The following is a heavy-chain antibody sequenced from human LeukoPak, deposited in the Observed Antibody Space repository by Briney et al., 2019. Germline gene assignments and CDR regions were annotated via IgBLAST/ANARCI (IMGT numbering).Heavy chain of an antibody. D-gene: IGHD6-19*01. Sequence: GGSLRLSCAASGFTVSSNYMSWVRQAPGKGLEWVSVIYSGGSTYYADSVKGRFTISRDNSKNTLYLQMNSLRAEDTAVYYCARAGRIAVAGYYFDYWGQGTLVTVPS. CDR1: GFTVSSNY. CDR3: ARAGRIAVAGYYFDY. CDR2: IYSGGST. J-gene: IGHJ4*02. V-gene: IGHV3-66*01.